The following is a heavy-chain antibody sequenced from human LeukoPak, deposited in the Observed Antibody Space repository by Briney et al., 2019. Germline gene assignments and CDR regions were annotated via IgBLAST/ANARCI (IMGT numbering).Heavy chain of an antibody. CDR3: ARVGSGNFDY. Sequence: SETLSLTCTVSGGSISTYYWSWIRQPPGKGLEWIGYIHYSGGTNYNPSLKSRVTTSVDTSKNQFSLKLSSVTAADTAVYYRARVGSGNFDYWGQGTLVTVSS. V-gene: IGHV4-59*01. CDR1: GGSISTYY. J-gene: IGHJ4*02. CDR2: IHYSGGT. D-gene: IGHD1-1*01.